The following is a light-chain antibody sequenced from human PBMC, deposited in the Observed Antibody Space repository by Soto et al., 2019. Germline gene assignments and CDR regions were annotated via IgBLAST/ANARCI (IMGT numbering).Light chain of an antibody. Sequence: DIQMTQSPSTLSASVGDRVTITCRASQSISSWLAWYQQKPGKAPKLLIYDASSLESGVPSRFSGSGSGTEFTLTISSLQPDDFATDYGQQYNSYSWTFGQGTKVYIK. CDR1: QSISSW. CDR2: DAS. J-gene: IGKJ1*01. V-gene: IGKV1-5*01. CDR3: QQYNSYSWT.